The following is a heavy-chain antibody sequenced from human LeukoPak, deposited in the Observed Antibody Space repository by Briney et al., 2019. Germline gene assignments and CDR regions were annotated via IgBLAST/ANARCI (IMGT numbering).Heavy chain of an antibody. CDR3: AGGPLTLIAAANLYYFDY. D-gene: IGHD6-13*01. J-gene: IGHJ4*02. CDR1: DGSISSYY. Sequence: SETLSLTCTVSDGSISSYYWNWIRQPPGKGLEWIGYIFYSGTTNYNPSLKSRVTISVDTSKNQFSLKLSSVAAADTAVYYCAGGPLTLIAAANLYYFDYWGQGTLVTVSS. CDR2: IFYSGTT. V-gene: IGHV4-59*12.